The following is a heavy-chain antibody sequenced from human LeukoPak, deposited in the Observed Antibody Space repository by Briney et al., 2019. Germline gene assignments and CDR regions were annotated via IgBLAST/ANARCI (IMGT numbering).Heavy chain of an antibody. CDR1: GYTFTGYY. J-gene: IGHJ4*02. V-gene: IGHV1-2*06. Sequence: ASVKVSCKASGYTFTGYYMHWVRQAPGQGLEWMGRINPNSGGTNYAQKFQGRVTMTRGTSISTAYMELSRLRSDDTAVYYCARDISYDILTGYYHYWGQGTLVTVSS. D-gene: IGHD3-9*01. CDR3: ARDISYDILTGYYHY. CDR2: INPNSGGT.